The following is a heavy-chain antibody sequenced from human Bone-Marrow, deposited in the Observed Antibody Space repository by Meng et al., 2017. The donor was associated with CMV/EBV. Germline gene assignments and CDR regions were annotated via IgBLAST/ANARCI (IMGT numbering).Heavy chain of an antibody. CDR1: GVIFRNYA. V-gene: IGHV3-30*04. J-gene: IGHJ6*02. Sequence: SGVIFRNYAMHWVRQAPGKVLEWVAVISYDGNNRYYADSVKGRFTISRDNSKNTLYLQMNSLRPEDTAVYYCARDRSQLGTDGMDVWGQGTTVTVSS. D-gene: IGHD6-6*01. CDR2: ISYDGNNR. CDR3: ARDRSQLGTDGMDV.